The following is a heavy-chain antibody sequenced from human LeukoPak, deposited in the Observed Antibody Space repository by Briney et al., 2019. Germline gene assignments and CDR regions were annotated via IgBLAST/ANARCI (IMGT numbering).Heavy chain of an antibody. V-gene: IGHV4-4*09. CDR2: IYTSAYT. D-gene: IGHD3-22*01. Sequence: SETLSLTCTATGFPISSYDWSWIRQPPGKGLEWIGSIYTSAYTNYNPSLKSRVTISVDRSKNQFSLKLSSVTAADTAVYFCARQIRPYDSSNYHGSLRAYYFDFWGQGTQVTVSS. CDR1: GFPISSYD. CDR3: ARQIRPYDSSNYHGSLRAYYFDF. J-gene: IGHJ4*02.